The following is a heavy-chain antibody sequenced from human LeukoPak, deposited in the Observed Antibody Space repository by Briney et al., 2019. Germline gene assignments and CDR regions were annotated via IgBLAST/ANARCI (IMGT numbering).Heavy chain of an antibody. CDR2: IYTSGST. D-gene: IGHD3-16*02. Sequence: SETLSLTCTVSGGSISSYYWSWIRQPAGKGLEWIGRIYTSGSTNYNPSLKSRVTMSVDTSKNQFSLKLSSVTAADTAVYYCARERAERGDYVWGSYRRGEPLDYWGQGTLVTASS. J-gene: IGHJ4*02. CDR3: ARERAERGDYVWGSYRRGEPLDY. V-gene: IGHV4-4*07. CDR1: GGSISSYY.